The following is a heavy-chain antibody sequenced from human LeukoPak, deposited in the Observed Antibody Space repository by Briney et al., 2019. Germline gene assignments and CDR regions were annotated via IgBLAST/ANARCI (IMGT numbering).Heavy chain of an antibody. CDR2: ISSSGTAI. D-gene: IGHD2-15*01. Sequence: PGGSLRLSCAASGFTFSSYSMNWVRQAPGKGLEWVSYISSSGTAIYYADSVKGRFTISRDNARNSLYLQMNSLRDEDTALYYCVRDPGYCSGGSCYRDPYFDYWGQGTLVTVSS. V-gene: IGHV3-48*02. J-gene: IGHJ4*02. CDR3: VRDPGYCSGGSCYRDPYFDY. CDR1: GFTFSSYS.